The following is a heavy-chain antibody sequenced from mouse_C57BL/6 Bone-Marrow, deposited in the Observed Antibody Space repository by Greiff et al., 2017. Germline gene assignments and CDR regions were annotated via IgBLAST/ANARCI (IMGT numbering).Heavy chain of an antibody. CDR2: ISDGGSYT. CDR3: AREIGYYGFAY. V-gene: IGHV5-4*01. CDR1: GFTFSSYA. D-gene: IGHD2-3*01. Sequence: EVKLEESGGGLVKPGGSLKLSCAASGFTFSSYAMSWVRQTPEKRLEWVATISDGGSYTYYPDNVKGRFTISRDNAKNNLYLQMSHLKSEDTAMYYCAREIGYYGFAYWGQGTLVTVSA. J-gene: IGHJ3*01.